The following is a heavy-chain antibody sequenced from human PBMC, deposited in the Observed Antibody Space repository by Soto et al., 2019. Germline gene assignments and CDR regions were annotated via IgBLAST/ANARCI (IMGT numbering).Heavy chain of an antibody. D-gene: IGHD6-13*01. Sequence: QVQLQESGLGLVKPSETLSLTCTVSGGSISSYYWSWIRQPPGKGLEWIGYIYYSGSTNYNPSLKSRVTISVDTSKNQFSLKLSSVTAADTAVYYCARDHGIAAAGYYYGMDVWGQGTTVTVSS. V-gene: IGHV4-59*01. CDR3: ARDHGIAAAGYYYGMDV. CDR1: GGSISSYY. J-gene: IGHJ6*02. CDR2: IYYSGST.